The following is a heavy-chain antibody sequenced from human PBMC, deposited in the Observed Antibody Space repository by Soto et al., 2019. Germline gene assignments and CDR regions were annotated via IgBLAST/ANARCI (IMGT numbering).Heavy chain of an antibody. CDR2: ISYDGSNK. V-gene: IGHV3-30-3*01. CDR1: GFTFSSYA. CDR3: ARDQISSGYS. D-gene: IGHD3-22*01. Sequence: QVQLVESGGGVVQPGRSLRLSCAASGFTFSSYAMHWVRQAPGKGLEWVAVISYDGSNKCYADSVKGRFTISRDNSKNTLYLQMNSLRAEDTAVYYCARDQISSGYSWGQGTLVTVSS. J-gene: IGHJ4*02.